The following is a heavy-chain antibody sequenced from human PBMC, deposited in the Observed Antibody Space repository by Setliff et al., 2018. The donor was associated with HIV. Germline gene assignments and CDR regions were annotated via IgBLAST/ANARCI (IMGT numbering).Heavy chain of an antibody. V-gene: IGHV1-18*01. CDR1: GYTFTNYG. D-gene: IGHD3-16*01. Sequence: ASVKVSCKASGYTFTNYGISWVRQAPGQGLEWMGWISGYNGDTNYAQKVQGTVTMTIDTPTTTAYMELRRLRSDDTAVYYCAREALPTSDYHTFDSWGQGSLVTVSS. CDR2: ISGYNGDT. J-gene: IGHJ4*02. CDR3: AREALPTSDYHTFDS.